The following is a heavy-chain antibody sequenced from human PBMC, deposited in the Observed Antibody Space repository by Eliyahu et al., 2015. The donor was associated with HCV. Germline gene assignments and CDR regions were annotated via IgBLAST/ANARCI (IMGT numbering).Heavy chain of an antibody. Sequence: EVQLVESGGGLVKPGGSLRLSCAASGFTFSKAWMSWVRQAPGKGGGWGGGIKSKTDGGTTDYAAPVKGRFTISRDDSKSTLYLQMNSLKTEDTAVYYCTTGAPGGFDYYLDVWGQGTTVTVSS. CDR2: IKSKTDGGTT. CDR3: TTGAPGGFDYYLDV. CDR1: GFTFSKAW. D-gene: IGHD3-10*01. J-gene: IGHJ6*03. V-gene: IGHV3-15*01.